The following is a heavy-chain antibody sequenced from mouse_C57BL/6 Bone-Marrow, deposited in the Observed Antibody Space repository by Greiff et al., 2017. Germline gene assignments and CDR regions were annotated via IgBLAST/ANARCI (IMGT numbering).Heavy chain of an antibody. CDR2: IYPGNSDT. J-gene: IGHJ3*01. V-gene: IGHV1-5*01. CDR3: TEDYGFAY. D-gene: IGHD2-4*01. CDR1: GYTFTSYW. Sequence: VQLKQSGTVLARPGASVKMSCKTSGYTFTSYWMHWVKQRPGQGLEWIGAIYPGNSDTSYNQKFKGKAKLTVVTSASTAYMELSRLTNEDAEVYYCTEDYGFAYWGQGTLVTVSA.